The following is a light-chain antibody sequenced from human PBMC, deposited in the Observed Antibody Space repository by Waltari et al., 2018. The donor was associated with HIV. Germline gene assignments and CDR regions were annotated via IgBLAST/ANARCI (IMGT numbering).Light chain of an antibody. CDR1: SSDVGSYNL. J-gene: IGLJ3*02. CDR3: CSYAGSSTL. V-gene: IGLV2-23*02. CDR2: EVS. Sequence: QSALTQPASVSGSPGQSITISCTGTSSDVGSYNLVPWYQQHPGKAPKLMIYEVSKRPSGVSNRFSGSKSGNTASLTISALQAEDEADYYCCSYAGSSTLFGGGTKLTVL.